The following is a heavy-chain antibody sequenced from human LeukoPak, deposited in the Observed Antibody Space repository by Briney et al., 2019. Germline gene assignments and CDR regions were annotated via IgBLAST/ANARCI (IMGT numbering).Heavy chain of an antibody. CDR3: VIRGDNYAYDN. J-gene: IGHJ4*02. CDR1: GFTFSRYP. Sequence: PGGSLRLSCSASGFTFSRYPMHWVRQPPGKGLEYVSGITNNGGSTYYAVSVKGRFTISRDNSKNTLYLQLNSLRGEDTAVYYCVIRGDNYAYDNWGQGTLVTVSS. D-gene: IGHD5-18*01. V-gene: IGHV3-64D*06. CDR2: ITNNGGST.